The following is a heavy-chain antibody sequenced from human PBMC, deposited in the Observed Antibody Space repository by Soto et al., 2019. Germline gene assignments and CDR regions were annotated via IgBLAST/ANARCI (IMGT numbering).Heavy chain of an antibody. CDR3: ASPGREDTAMVNYYYYGMDV. V-gene: IGHV3-30-3*01. CDR2: ISYDGSNK. CDR1: GFTFSLYA. J-gene: IGHJ6*02. D-gene: IGHD5-18*01. Sequence: TGGSLRPSCAASGFTFSLYAMHWVRQAPGKGLEWVAVISYDGSNKYYADSVKGRFTISRDNSKNTLYLQMNSLRAEDTAVYYCASPGREDTAMVNYYYYGMDVWGQGTTVTVS.